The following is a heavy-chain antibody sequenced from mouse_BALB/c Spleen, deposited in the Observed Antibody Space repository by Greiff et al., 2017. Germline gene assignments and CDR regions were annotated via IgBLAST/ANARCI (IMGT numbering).Heavy chain of an antibody. V-gene: IGHV7-3*02. CDR1: GFTFTAYY. J-gene: IGHJ4*01. CDR2: IRNKANGYTT. D-gene: IGHD1-1*01. CDR3: AIDGYYGSPYAMDY. Sequence: EVRLVESGGGLVQPGGSLRLSCATSGFTFTAYYMSWVSQPPGKALEWLGFIRNKANGYTTEYSSSVKGRFTISRDNSQSILYLHMNTLRAEDSATYSCAIDGYYGSPYAMDYWGQGTSVTVSS.